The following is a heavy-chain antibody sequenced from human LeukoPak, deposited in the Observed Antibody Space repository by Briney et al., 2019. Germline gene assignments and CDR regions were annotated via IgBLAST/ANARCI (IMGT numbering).Heavy chain of an antibody. V-gene: IGHV5-51*01. CDR3: ARRVHRVGSYSSHPDY. D-gene: IGHD1-26*01. CDR1: GYSFTNYW. CDR2: IYPGDSDT. J-gene: IGHJ4*02. Sequence: GESLKISCKGSGYSFTNYWIGWVRQMPGKGLEWMGIIYPGDSDTTYSPSFQGQVTISVDKSISTAYLQWSSLKASDTAMYYCARRVHRVGSYSSHPDYWGQGTLVTVSS.